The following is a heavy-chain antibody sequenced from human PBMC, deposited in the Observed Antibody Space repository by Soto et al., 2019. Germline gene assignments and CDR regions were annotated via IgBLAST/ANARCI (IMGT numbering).Heavy chain of an antibody. J-gene: IGHJ6*02. D-gene: IGHD5-12*01. CDR2: ISFDGRTK. Sequence: GGSLRLSCGASGFTFSNFDMYWVRQAPGKGLEWVAIISFDGRTKYYADSVKGRFTISRDNAKHWLYLQMNSLRAEDTAVYYCARDFSGYQYAPMDVWGQGTTVTVSS. CDR3: ARDFSGYQYAPMDV. CDR1: GFTFSNFD. V-gene: IGHV3-30*03.